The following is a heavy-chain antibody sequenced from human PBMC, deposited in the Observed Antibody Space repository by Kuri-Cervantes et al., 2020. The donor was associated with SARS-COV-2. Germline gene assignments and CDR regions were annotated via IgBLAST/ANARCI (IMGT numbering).Heavy chain of an antibody. CDR2: IIPIFGTA. J-gene: IGHJ4*02. V-gene: IGHV1-69*05. CDR3: ATFDMYSRGTVFDTPWDV. D-gene: IGHD6-19*01. CDR1: GYTFTSYA. Sequence: SVKVSCKASGYTFTSYAISWVRQAPGQGLEWMGGIIPIFGTANYAQKFQGRVTITTDESTSTAYMELSSLRSEDTAVYYCATFDMYSRGTVFDTPWDVWGQGTLVTVSS.